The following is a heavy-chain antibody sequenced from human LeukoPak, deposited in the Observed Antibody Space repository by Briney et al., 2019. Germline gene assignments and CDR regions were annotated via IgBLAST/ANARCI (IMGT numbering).Heavy chain of an antibody. J-gene: IGHJ6*02. Sequence: PSETLSLTCTVSGRSISSYYGSSIRQPPGEGLGWIGYIYYSGSTNYNPSLKSRVTISVDTSKNQFSLKLSSVTAADTAVYYCARQNQKRGMDVWGQGTTVTVSS. D-gene: IGHD1-14*01. V-gene: IGHV4-59*08. CDR2: IYYSGST. CDR1: GRSISSYY. CDR3: ARQNQKRGMDV.